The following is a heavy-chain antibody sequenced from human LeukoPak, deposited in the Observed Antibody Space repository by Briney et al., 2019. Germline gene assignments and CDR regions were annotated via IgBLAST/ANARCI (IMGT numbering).Heavy chain of an antibody. CDR3: ARGPGNRVRYYDFWSGYYH. J-gene: IGHJ5*02. CDR1: GGSFSGYY. Sequence: SETLSLTCAVSGGSFSGYYWSWIRQPPGKGLEWIGEINHSGSTNYNPSLKSRVTISVDTSKNQFSLKLSSVTAADTAVYYCARGPGNRVRYYDFWSGYYHWGQGTLVTVSS. D-gene: IGHD3-3*01. CDR2: INHSGST. V-gene: IGHV4-34*01.